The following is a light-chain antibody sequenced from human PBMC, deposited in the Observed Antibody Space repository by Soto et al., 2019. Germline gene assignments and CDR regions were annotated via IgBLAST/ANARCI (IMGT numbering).Light chain of an antibody. J-gene: IGKJ4*01. Sequence: EIVLTQSPGTLSLSPGERATLSCRASRSVSSYLTWYQQKPGQAPRLLIYAASKRATGVPARFSGSGFGTDYTLTISSLEPEDFAVYYCQQRSKWLTFGGGTKVQIK. CDR3: QQRSKWLT. V-gene: IGKV3-11*01. CDR1: RSVSSY. CDR2: AAS.